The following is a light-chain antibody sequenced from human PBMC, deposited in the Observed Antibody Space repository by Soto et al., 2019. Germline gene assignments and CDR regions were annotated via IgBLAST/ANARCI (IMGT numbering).Light chain of an antibody. J-gene: IGKJ1*01. CDR2: DAS. CDR3: QQRSNWSWT. CDR1: QSVSSY. V-gene: IGKV3-11*01. Sequence: EIVLTQCPSTLSLSPGERAALSFRASQSVSSYLAWYQQKPGQAPRLLIYDASNRATGIPARFSGSGSGTDFTLTISSLEPEDFAVYYCQQRSNWSWTFGQGTKVDIK.